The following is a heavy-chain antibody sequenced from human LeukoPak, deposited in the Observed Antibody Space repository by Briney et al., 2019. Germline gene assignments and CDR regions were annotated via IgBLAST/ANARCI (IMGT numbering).Heavy chain of an antibody. CDR2: ISYDGSSK. J-gene: IGHJ6*02. CDR1: GFTFSSYG. CDR3: AKDFRPITIFGVVSWYYGMDV. V-gene: IGHV3-30*18. Sequence: GGSLRLSCAASGFTFSSYGMHWVRQAPGKGLEWVAVISYDGSSKYYADSVKGRFTISRDNSKNTLYLQMNSLRAEDTAVYYCAKDFRPITIFGVVSWYYGMDVWGQGTTVTVSS. D-gene: IGHD3-3*01.